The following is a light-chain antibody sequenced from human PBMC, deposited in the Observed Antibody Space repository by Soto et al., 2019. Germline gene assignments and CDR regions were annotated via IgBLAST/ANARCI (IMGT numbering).Light chain of an antibody. CDR1: GSDIGAYNF. CDR2: GVT. CDR3: YSYAGRNIWV. V-gene: IGLV2-8*01. J-gene: IGLJ3*02. Sequence: QSVLAQPPSASGSPGQSVTISCTRSGSDIGAYNFVSWYQQHPGKAPKLMIFGVTERPSGVPDRFSGSKSGNTASLTVSGLQADDEAVYYCYSYAGRNIWVFGGGTKVTVL.